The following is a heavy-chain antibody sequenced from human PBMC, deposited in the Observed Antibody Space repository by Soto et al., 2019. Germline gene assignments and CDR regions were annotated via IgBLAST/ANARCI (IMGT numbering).Heavy chain of an antibody. V-gene: IGHV3-23*01. CDR1: GFTFSSYA. D-gene: IGHD5-18*01. J-gene: IGHJ3*02. CDR2: ISGSGGST. CDR3: AKGYSLYTAVRGWDAFDI. Sequence: EVQLLESGGGLVQPGGSLRLSCAASGFTFSSYAMSWVRQAPGKGLEWVSAISGSGGSTYYADSVKGRFTISRDNSKNTLYMQRNSLGAEDTAVYYCAKGYSLYTAVRGWDAFDIWGQGTMVTVSS.